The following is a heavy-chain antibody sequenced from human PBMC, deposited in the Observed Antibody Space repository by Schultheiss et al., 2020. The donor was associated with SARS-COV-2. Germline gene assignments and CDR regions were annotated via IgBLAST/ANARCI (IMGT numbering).Heavy chain of an antibody. J-gene: IGHJ4*02. CDR2: IYYSGST. D-gene: IGHD3-10*01. CDR3: ASGSPTTYGSGSYWN. V-gene: IGHV4-31*03. CDR1: GGSISSGGYY. Sequence: SETLSLTCTVSGGSISSGGYYWSWIRQHPGKGLEWIGYIYYSGSTYYNPSLKSRVTISVDTSKNQFSLKLSSVTAADTAVYYCASGSPTTYGSGSYWNWGQGTLVTVSS.